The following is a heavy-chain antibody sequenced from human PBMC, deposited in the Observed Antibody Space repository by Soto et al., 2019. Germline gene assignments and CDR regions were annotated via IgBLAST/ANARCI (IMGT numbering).Heavy chain of an antibody. CDR2: ISSSSSYT. D-gene: IGHD3-22*01. CDR1: GFTFSDYY. J-gene: IGHJ3*02. Sequence: GGSLRLSCAASGFTFSDYYMSWIRQAPGKGLEWVSYISSSSSYTSYADSVKGRFTISRDNAKNSLYLQMNSLRAEDTAVYYCAMTRLYDTGTNDYHRDALDIWGQGTQVTVSS. CDR3: AMTRLYDTGTNDYHRDALDI. V-gene: IGHV3-11*06.